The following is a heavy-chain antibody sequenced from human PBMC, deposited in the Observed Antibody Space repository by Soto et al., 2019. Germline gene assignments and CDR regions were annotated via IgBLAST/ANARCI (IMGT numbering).Heavy chain of an antibody. Sequence: QVQVVESGGGVVQPGRSLRLSGAASGFTVNNYAMHWVRQAPGKGLEWVAVIWSDGSMKYYADSVRGRFTISRETSTNTLYLEMNSLRVEDTALYYCARDLGGEYVAYYYGMDVWGQGTTVTVS. CDR2: IWSDGSMK. D-gene: IGHD4-17*01. V-gene: IGHV3-33*01. CDR1: GFTVNNYA. J-gene: IGHJ6*02. CDR3: ARDLGGEYVAYYYGMDV.